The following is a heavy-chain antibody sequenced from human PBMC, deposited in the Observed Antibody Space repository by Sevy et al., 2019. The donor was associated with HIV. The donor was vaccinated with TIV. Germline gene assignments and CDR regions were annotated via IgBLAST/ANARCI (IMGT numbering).Heavy chain of an antibody. Sequence: SETLSLTCTVSGGSVSSGSYYWSWIRQPPGKGLEWIGYIYYSGSTNYNPSLKSRVTISVDTSKNQFSLKLSSVTAADTAVYYCARDQDLDYNGAFDIWGQGTMVTVSS. CDR1: GGSVSSGSYY. D-gene: IGHD1-20*01. V-gene: IGHV4-61*01. J-gene: IGHJ3*02. CDR3: ARDQDLDYNGAFDI. CDR2: IYYSGST.